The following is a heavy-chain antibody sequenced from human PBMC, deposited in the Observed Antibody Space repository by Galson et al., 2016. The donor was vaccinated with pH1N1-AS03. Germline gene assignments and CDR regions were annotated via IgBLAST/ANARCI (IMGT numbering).Heavy chain of an antibody. Sequence: TLSLTCSVSGGSINSYYWNWIRQPPGKGLEWIGYIYQTGSTKYNPSLKSRVTISVDTSKNQFSLKLTSVTAADTAVYYCARGAFTYYDFSTGYFPFDLWGQGTLVTVSS. CDR2: IYQTGST. CDR1: GGSINSYY. J-gene: IGHJ4*02. D-gene: IGHD3-3*01. CDR3: ARGAFTYYDFSTGYFPFDL. V-gene: IGHV4-59*01.